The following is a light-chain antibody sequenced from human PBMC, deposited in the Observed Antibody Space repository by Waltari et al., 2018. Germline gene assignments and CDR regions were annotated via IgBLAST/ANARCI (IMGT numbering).Light chain of an antibody. CDR3: QTWDTGIVL. Sequence: QPLLPQSPSASASLGASVTLTCTLSDGHSNYAIAWHQQQPGKGPRYLMKVNNDGSHNKGDGIPDRFSGSSSGTERYLTISSLQSDDEADYFCQTWDTGIVLFGGGTRLTVL. CDR2: VNNDGSH. J-gene: IGLJ2*01. CDR1: DGHSNYA. V-gene: IGLV4-69*01.